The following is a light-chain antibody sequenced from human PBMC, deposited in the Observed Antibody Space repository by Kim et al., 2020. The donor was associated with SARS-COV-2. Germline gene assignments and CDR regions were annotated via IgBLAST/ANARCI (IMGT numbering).Light chain of an antibody. J-gene: IGKJ1*01. Sequence: ASVGDRVTLTCRASQSISNWLAWYQQKPGKAPNLLISEASRLESGVPSRFSGRGSGTEFTLTISSLQPDDFATYYCQQYNDYSQTFGQGTKVDIK. CDR3: QQYNDYSQT. CDR2: EAS. V-gene: IGKV1-5*03. CDR1: QSISNW.